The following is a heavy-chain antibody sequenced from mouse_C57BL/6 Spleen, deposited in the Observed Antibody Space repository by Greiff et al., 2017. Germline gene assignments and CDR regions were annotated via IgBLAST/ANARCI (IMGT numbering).Heavy chain of an antibody. V-gene: IGHV5-9*01. J-gene: IGHJ4*01. CDR3: ARRGMVTTDFYAMDY. CDR2: ISGGGGNT. D-gene: IGHD2-2*01. Sequence: EVMLVESGGGLVKPGGSLKLSCAASGFTFSSYTMSWVRQTPEKRLEWVATISGGGGNTYYPDSVKGRFTISRDNAKNTLYLQMSSLRSEDTALYYCARRGMVTTDFYAMDYWGQGTSVTVSS. CDR1: GFTFSSYT.